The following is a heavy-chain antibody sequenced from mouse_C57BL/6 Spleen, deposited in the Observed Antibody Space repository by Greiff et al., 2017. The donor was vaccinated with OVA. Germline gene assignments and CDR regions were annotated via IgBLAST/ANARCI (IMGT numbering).Heavy chain of an antibody. CDR2: IDPETGGT. Sequence: QVHVKQSGAELVRPGASVTLSCKASGYTFTDYEMHWVKQTPVHGLEWIGAIDPETGGTAYNQKFKGKAILTADKSSSTAYMELRSLTSEDSAVYYCTRSDRLAWFAYWGQGTLVTVSA. CDR3: TRSDRLAWFAY. V-gene: IGHV1-15*01. CDR1: GYTFTDYE. D-gene: IGHD2-4*01. J-gene: IGHJ3*01.